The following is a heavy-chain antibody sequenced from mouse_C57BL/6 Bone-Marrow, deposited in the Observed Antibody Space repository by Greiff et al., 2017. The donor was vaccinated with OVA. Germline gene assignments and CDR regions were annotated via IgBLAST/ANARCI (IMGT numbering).Heavy chain of an antibody. D-gene: IGHD1-1*02. V-gene: IGHV14-2*01. Sequence: VQLQQSGAELVKPGASVKLSCTASGFNIKDYYMHWVKQRTEQGLEWIGRIDPEDGVTKYAQQFQGKATITADTASNTAYLQLSSLTSEDTAVYYWASYDAMDYWGQGTSVTVSS. CDR2: IDPEDGVT. CDR1: GFNIKDYY. J-gene: IGHJ4*01. CDR3: ASYDAMDY.